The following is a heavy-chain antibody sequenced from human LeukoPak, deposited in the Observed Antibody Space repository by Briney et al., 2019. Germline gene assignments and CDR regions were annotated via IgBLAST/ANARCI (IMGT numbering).Heavy chain of an antibody. CDR2: IIPIFGTA. J-gene: IGHJ6*03. CDR1: GGTFSSYA. CDR3: AGGSVLSYYYYYMDV. Sequence: SVKVSCKASGGTFSSYAISWVRQAPGQGLEWMGGIIPIFGTANYAQKFQGRVTITADESTSTAYMELSSLRSEDTAVYYCAGGSVLSYYYYYMDVWGKGTTVTASS. D-gene: IGHD2-15*01. V-gene: IGHV1-69*13.